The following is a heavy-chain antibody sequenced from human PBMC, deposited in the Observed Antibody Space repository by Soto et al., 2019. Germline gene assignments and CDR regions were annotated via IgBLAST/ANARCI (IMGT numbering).Heavy chain of an antibody. J-gene: IGHJ6*02. CDR2: IYHSGST. CDR1: GGSISSGGYS. V-gene: IGHV4-30-2*01. D-gene: IGHD3-10*01. Sequence: QLQLQESGSGLVKPSQTLSLTCAVSGGSISSGGYSWSWIRQPPGKGLEWIGYIYHSGSTYYNPSLKSRVTISVDRSKNQCSLKLSSVTAADTAVYYCATSSGSDPYGMDVWGQGTTVTVSS. CDR3: ATSSGSDPYGMDV.